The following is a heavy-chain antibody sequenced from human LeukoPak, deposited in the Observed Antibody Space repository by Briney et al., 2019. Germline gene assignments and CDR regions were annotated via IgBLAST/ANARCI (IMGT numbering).Heavy chain of an antibody. Sequence: SDTLSLTCAVYGGSFSGYYWSWIRQPPGKGLEWIGEINHSGSTNYNPSLKSRVTISVDTSKNQFSLKLSSVTAADTAVYYCARGSTTVVIQDRGGDYWGQGTLVTVSS. V-gene: IGHV4-34*01. CDR1: GGSFSGYY. CDR3: ARGSTTVVIQDRGGDY. D-gene: IGHD4-23*01. CDR2: INHSGST. J-gene: IGHJ4*02.